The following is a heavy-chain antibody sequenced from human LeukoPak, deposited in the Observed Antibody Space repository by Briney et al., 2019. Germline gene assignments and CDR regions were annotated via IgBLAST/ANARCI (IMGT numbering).Heavy chain of an antibody. D-gene: IGHD3-9*01. J-gene: IGHJ4*02. V-gene: IGHV3-23*01. CDR3: AKMGPRYFDWSVDF. CDR2: ISGSGGST. CDR1: GFTFSSYA. Sequence: GGSLRLSCAASGFTFSSYAVSWVRQAPGKGLEWVSTISGSGGSTYYADSVRGRFTISRDNSKNTLSLQMNSLRAEDTAVYYCAKMGPRYFDWSVDFWGQGTLVTVSS.